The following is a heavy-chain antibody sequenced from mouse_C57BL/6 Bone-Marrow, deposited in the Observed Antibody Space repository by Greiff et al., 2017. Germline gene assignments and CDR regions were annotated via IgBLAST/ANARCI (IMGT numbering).Heavy chain of an antibody. CDR2: IYPSDSET. V-gene: IGHV1-61*01. D-gene: IGHD3-2*02. J-gene: IGHJ2*01. CDR1: GYTFPSYW. CDR3: ASDSSGYFDD. Sequence: VQLQQPGAELVRPGSSVKLSCKASGYTFPSYWMDWVKQRPGQGLEWIGNIYPSDSETHYNQQFKDKATLTIDKSFSTAYMQLSSLTSEDSAVSYCASDSSGYFDDWGQGTTLTVSS.